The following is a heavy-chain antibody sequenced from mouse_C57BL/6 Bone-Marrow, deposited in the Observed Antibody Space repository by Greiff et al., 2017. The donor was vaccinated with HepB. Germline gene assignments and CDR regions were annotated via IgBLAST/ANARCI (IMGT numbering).Heavy chain of an antibody. CDR2: IDPSDSYT. CDR3: ARSDYDYDSYAMDY. J-gene: IGHJ4*01. D-gene: IGHD2-4*01. CDR1: GYTFTSYW. Sequence: VQLQQSGAELVMPGASVKLSCKASGYTFTSYWMHWVKQRPGQGLEWIGEIDPSDSYTNYNQKFKGKSTLTVDKSSSTAYMQLSSLTSEDSAVYYCARSDYDYDSYAMDYWGQGTSVTVSS. V-gene: IGHV1-69*01.